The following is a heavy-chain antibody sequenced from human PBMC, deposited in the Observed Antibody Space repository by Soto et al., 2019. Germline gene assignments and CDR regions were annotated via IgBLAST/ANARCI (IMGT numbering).Heavy chain of an antibody. Sequence: GGSLRLSCAASGFTFSSYSMNWVRQAPGKGLEWVSYISSSSSTIYYADSVKGRFTISRDNAKNSLYLQMNSLRAEDTAVYYCARPPRGNYYYYMDVWGKGTTVTVSS. V-gene: IGHV3-48*01. CDR1: GFTFSSYS. J-gene: IGHJ6*03. CDR2: ISSSSSTI. CDR3: ARPPRGNYYYYMDV.